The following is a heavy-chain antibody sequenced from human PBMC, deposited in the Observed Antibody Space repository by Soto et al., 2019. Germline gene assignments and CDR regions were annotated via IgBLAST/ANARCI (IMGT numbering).Heavy chain of an antibody. CDR3: ARDPPRTAVAGYFDY. CDR2: IYSGGST. Sequence: PGGSLRLSCAASGFTVSSNYMSWVRQAPGKGLEWVSVIYSGGSTYYADSVKGRFTISRDNSKNTLYLQMNSLRAEDTAVYYCARDPPRTAVAGYFDYWGQGTLVTVSS. V-gene: IGHV3-53*01. D-gene: IGHD6-19*01. CDR1: GFTVSSNY. J-gene: IGHJ4*02.